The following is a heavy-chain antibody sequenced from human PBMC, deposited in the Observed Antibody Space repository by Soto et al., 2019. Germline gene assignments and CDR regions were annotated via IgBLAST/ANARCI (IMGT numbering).Heavy chain of an antibody. Sequence: PSETLSLTCTVSGGSISSYYWSWIRQPPGKGLEWIGYIYYSGSTNYNPSLKSRVTISVDTSKNQFSLKLSSVTAADTAVYYCARGGSYGARVPSWWFDPWGQGTLVTVSS. J-gene: IGHJ5*02. CDR1: GGSISSYY. D-gene: IGHD4-17*01. CDR2: IYYSGST. CDR3: ARGGSYGARVPSWWFDP. V-gene: IGHV4-59*01.